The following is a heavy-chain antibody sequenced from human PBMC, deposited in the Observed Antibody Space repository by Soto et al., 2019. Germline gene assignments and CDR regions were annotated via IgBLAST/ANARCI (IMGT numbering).Heavy chain of an antibody. V-gene: IGHV3-30*18. CDR3: ANGADRRPYYFDY. D-gene: IGHD6-6*01. CDR1: GFTFSSYG. J-gene: IGHJ4*02. CDR2: ISYDGSNK. Sequence: QVQLVESGGGVVQPGRSLRLSCAASGFTFSSYGMHWVRQAPGKGLEWVAVISYDGSNKYYADSVKGRFTISRDNSKNTLYLQMNSLRAEDTAVYYCANGADRRPYYFDYWGQGTLVTVSS.